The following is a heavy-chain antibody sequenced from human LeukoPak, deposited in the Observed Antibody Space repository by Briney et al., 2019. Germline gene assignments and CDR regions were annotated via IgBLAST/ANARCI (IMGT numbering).Heavy chain of an antibody. Sequence: GRSLRLSCAASGFTFSSYAMHCVRQAPGKGLEWVAVISYDGSNKYYADSVKGRFTISRDNSKNTLYLQMNSLRAEDTAVYYCAREAVAGNFDYWGQGTLVTVSS. CDR1: GFTFSSYA. D-gene: IGHD6-19*01. J-gene: IGHJ4*02. CDR2: ISYDGSNK. V-gene: IGHV3-30*04. CDR3: AREAVAGNFDY.